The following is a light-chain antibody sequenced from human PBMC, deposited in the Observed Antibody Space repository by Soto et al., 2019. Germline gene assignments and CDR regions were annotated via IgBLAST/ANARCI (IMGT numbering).Light chain of an antibody. CDR2: DNS. J-gene: IGLJ1*01. CDR3: TSYTRSSTLGV. V-gene: IGLV2-14*01. CDR1: SSDVGAYNY. Sequence: QSVLTQPASVSGSPGQSITISCTGTSSDVGAYNYVSWYQQHPGKAPKLMIYDNSNRPSRVSDRFSGSKSGNTASLTISGLQADDEADYYCTSYTRSSTLGVFGTGTKVTVL.